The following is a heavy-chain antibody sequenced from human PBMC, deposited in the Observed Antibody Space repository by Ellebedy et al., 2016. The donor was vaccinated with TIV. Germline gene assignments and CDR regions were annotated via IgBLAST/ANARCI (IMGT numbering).Heavy chain of an antibody. J-gene: IGHJ6*02. Sequence: GGSLRLSCAASGFTFSSYGMHWVRQAPGKGLEWVAVIWYDGSNKYYADSVKGRFTISRDNSKNTLYLQMNSLRAEDTAVYYCAKGGMLYDYYYYGMDAWGQGTTVTVSS. CDR1: GFTFSSYG. D-gene: IGHD2-8*01. V-gene: IGHV3-30*02. CDR3: AKGGMLYDYYYYGMDA. CDR2: IWYDGSNK.